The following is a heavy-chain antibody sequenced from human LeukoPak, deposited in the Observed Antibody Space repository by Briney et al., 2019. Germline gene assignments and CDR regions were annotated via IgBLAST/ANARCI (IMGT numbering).Heavy chain of an antibody. CDR2: ISGSGGST. J-gene: IGHJ2*01. CDR3: AKHYSDGITWYFDL. V-gene: IGHV3-23*01. D-gene: IGHD3-22*01. CDR1: GFTFSSYA. Sequence: PGGSLRLSCAASGFTFSSYAMSWVRQAPGKGLEWVSAISGSGGSTYYADSVKGRFTLSRDNSKNTLYLQMNGLRAEDTAVYYCAKHYSDGITWYFDLWGRGTLVTVSS.